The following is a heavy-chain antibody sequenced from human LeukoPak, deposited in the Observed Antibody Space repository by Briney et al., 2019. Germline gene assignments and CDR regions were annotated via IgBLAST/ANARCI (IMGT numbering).Heavy chain of an antibody. V-gene: IGHV4-39*01. J-gene: IGHJ3*02. CDR3: ARHSEDAFDI. Sequence: SETLSLTCAVYGGSFSDYYWGWIRQPPGKGLEWIGSIYYSGSTYYNPSLKSRVTISVDTSKNQFSLKLSSVTAADTAVYYCARHSEDAFDIWGQGTMVTVSS. CDR1: GGSFSDYY. CDR2: IYYSGST.